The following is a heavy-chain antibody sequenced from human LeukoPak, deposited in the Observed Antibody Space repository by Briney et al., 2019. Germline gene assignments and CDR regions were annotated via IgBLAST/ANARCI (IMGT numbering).Heavy chain of an antibody. CDR3: AKEGDWNYGCFDY. CDR2: IWYDGSNK. D-gene: IGHD1-7*01. V-gene: IGHV3-33*06. J-gene: IGHJ4*02. CDR1: GFTFSSYG. Sequence: GGSLRLSCAASGFTFSSYGMHWVRQAPGKGLEWVAVIWYDGSNKYYADSVKGRFTISRDNSKNTLYLQMNSLRAEDTAVYYCAKEGDWNYGCFDYWGQGTLVTVSS.